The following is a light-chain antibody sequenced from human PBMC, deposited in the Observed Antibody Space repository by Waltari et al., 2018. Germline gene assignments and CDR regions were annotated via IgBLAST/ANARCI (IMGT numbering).Light chain of an antibody. J-gene: IGKJ1*01. V-gene: IGKV3-15*01. CDR1: QSVSSN. CDR2: GAS. CDR3: LQYNSYPWT. Sequence: EIVMTQSPATLSVSPGERATLSCRASQSVSSNLAWYQQKPGQAPRLLIYGASTRATGIPARFSGSGSGTDFTLTISSLQADDFATYYCLQYNSYPWTFGQGTTVEIK.